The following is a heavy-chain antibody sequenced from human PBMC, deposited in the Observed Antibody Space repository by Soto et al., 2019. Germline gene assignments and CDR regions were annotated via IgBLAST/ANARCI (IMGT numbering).Heavy chain of an antibody. CDR1: GYTFTSYD. CDR2: MNPNSGNT. V-gene: IGHV1-8*01. J-gene: IGHJ4*02. Sequence: QVQLVQSGAEVKKPGASVKVSCKASGYTFTSYDINWVRQATGQGLEWMGWMNPNSGNTGCAQKFQGRVTMTKNTSISTAYMELSSLRSEDTAVYYCARGKCIAVAGWDYFDYWGQGTLVTVSS. CDR3: ARGKCIAVAGWDYFDY. D-gene: IGHD6-19*01.